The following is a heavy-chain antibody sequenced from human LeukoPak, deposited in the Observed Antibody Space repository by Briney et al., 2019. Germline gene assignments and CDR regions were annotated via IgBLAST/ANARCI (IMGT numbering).Heavy chain of an antibody. V-gene: IGHV3-48*03. Sequence: PGGSLRLSCAASGFTFSSYEMNWVRQAPGKGLEWVSYISSSGSTIYYADSVKGRFTISRDNAKNSLYLQMNSLRAENTAVYYCAELGITMIGGVWGKGTTVTISS. D-gene: IGHD3-10*02. CDR2: ISSSGSTI. J-gene: IGHJ6*04. CDR1: GFTFSSYE. CDR3: AELGITMIGGV.